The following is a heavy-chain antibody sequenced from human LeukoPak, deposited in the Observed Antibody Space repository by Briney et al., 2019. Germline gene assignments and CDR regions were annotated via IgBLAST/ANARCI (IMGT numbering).Heavy chain of an antibody. D-gene: IGHD6-19*01. V-gene: IGHV1-69*05. CDR2: IIPIFGTA. CDR1: GGTFSSYA. Sequence: GASVKVSCKASGGTFSSYAISWVRQAPGQGSEWMGGIIPIFGTANYAQKFQGRVTITTDESTSTAYMELSSLRSEDTAVYYCAGDGGGWYIYWGQGTLVTVSS. J-gene: IGHJ4*02. CDR3: AGDGGGWYIY.